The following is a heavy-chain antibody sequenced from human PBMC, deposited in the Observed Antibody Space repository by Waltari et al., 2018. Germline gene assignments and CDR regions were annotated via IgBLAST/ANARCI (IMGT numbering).Heavy chain of an antibody. D-gene: IGHD6-13*01. CDR2: IIPIFGTA. Sequence: QVQLVQSGAEVKKPGSSVKVSCKASGGTFSSYAISWVRQAPGQGLEWMGGIIPIFGTANYAQKFQGRVTITADESTSTAYMELSSLKIEDTAVYYCGRVEGNTWYEAYIDYWGQGTLVTVSS. V-gene: IGHV1-69*01. J-gene: IGHJ4*02. CDR3: GRVEGNTWYEAYIDY. CDR1: GGTFSSYA.